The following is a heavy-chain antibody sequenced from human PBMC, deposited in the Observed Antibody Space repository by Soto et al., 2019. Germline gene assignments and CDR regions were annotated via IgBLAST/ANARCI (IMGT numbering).Heavy chain of an antibody. Sequence: ASVKVSCKASGYTVTGYDIHWVRQATGQGLEWMGWMNPNTGYTANAQKFQGRVTMTRNISISTVYMELSSLSSEDTAVYYCARAQRAVFGVVISPNYYYYGMDVWGQGTTVTVSS. J-gene: IGHJ6*02. D-gene: IGHD3-3*01. CDR3: ARAQRAVFGVVISPNYYYYGMDV. V-gene: IGHV1-8*01. CDR2: MNPNTGYT. CDR1: GYTVTGYD.